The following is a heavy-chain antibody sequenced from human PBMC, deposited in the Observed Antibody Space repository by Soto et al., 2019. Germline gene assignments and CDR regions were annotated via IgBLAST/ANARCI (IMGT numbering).Heavy chain of an antibody. J-gene: IGHJ4*02. Sequence: GGSLRLSCAASGFTFSSYGMHWVRQAPGKGLEWVAVISYDGSNKYYADSVKGRFTISRDNSKNTLYLQMNSLRAEDTAVYYCAKDLGSSSYLFDYWGQGTLVTVSS. D-gene: IGHD6-13*01. V-gene: IGHV3-30*18. CDR1: GFTFSSYG. CDR2: ISYDGSNK. CDR3: AKDLGSSSYLFDY.